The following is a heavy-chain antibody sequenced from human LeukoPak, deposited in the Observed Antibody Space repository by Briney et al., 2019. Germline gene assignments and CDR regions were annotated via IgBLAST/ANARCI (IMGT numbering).Heavy chain of an antibody. V-gene: IGHV1-2*02. D-gene: IGHD3-10*01. CDR1: GYTFTGYY. CDR2: INPNSGGT. CDR3: ARDQEVLWFGEFRKIDY. J-gene: IGHJ4*02. Sequence: ASVKVSCKASGYTFTGYYMHWVRQAPGQGLEWMGWINPNSGGTNYAQKFQGRVTMTRGTSISTAYMELSRLRSDDTAVYYCARDQEVLWFGEFRKIDYWGQGTLVTVSS.